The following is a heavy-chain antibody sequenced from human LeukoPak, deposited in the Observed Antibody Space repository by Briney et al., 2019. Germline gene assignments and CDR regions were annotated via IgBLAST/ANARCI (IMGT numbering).Heavy chain of an antibody. D-gene: IGHD3-22*01. CDR1: GFTFNIYA. CDR2: ITSSGDVT. CDR3: AKDRPNYHESNGHYYRPNGDY. V-gene: IGHV3-23*01. Sequence: GGSLRLSCAASGFTFNIYAMSWVRQAPGKGLEWVSSITSSGDVTFYADSVKDRFTTSRDNSKNTLYLQMSRLRAEDTAVYYCAKDRPNYHESNGHYYRPNGDYWGRGTLVTVSS. J-gene: IGHJ4*02.